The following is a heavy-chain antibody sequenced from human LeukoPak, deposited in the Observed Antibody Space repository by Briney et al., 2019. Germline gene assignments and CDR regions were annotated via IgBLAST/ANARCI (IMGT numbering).Heavy chain of an antibody. J-gene: IGHJ4*02. Sequence: GGSLRLSCAVSGFSFSSYSMNWVRQAPGKGLEWVSSNSSSSSYIYYADSVKGRFTISRDNAKKSLYVQMNSLRAEDTAVYYCARSRGYYCSAGSCYYPFDYWGQRTLVTVSS. CDR2: NSSSSSYI. D-gene: IGHD2-15*01. CDR1: GFSFSSYS. V-gene: IGHV3-21*01. CDR3: ARSRGYYCSAGSCYYPFDY.